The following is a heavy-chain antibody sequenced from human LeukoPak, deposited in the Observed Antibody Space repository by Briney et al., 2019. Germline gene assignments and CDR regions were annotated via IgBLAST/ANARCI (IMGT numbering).Heavy chain of an antibody. CDR2: IYYSGST. D-gene: IGHD4-23*01. J-gene: IGHJ4*02. CDR3: ARSYDGNYFDY. Sequence: SETLSLTCTVSGGSISSSSYYWSWIRQPPGKGLEWIGYIYYSGSTNYNPSLKSRVAISVDTSKNQFSLKLSSVTAADTAVYYCARSYDGNYFDYWGQGTLVTVSS. V-gene: IGHV4-61*01. CDR1: GGSISSSSYY.